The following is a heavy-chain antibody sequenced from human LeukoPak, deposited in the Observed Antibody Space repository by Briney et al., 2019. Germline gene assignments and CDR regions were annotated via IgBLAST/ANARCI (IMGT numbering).Heavy chain of an antibody. J-gene: IGHJ4*02. CDR3: ARGGRLDDPCDY. CDR1: GFTFSSYS. D-gene: IGHD6-25*01. Sequence: PGGSLRLSCAASGFTFSSYSMNWVRQAPGKGLEWVSSISSSSSYIYYADSVKGRFTISRDDAKNSLYLQMNSLRAEDTAVHYCARGGRLDDPCDYWGQGTLVTVSS. V-gene: IGHV3-21*01. CDR2: ISSSSSYI.